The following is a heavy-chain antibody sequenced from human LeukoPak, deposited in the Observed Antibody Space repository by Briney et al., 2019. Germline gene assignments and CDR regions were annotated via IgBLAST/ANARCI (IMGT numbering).Heavy chain of an antibody. V-gene: IGHV4-59*01. CDR3: ASGYFGDAFDV. D-gene: IGHD3-9*01. Sequence: SETLSLTCTVSGGSISSYYWSWIRQPPGKGLEWIGYISYSGSTNFNPSLKSRVTISVDTSKNQFSLKLSSVTAADTAVYYCASGYFGDAFDVWGQGTMVTVSS. CDR2: ISYSGST. CDR1: GGSISSYY. J-gene: IGHJ3*01.